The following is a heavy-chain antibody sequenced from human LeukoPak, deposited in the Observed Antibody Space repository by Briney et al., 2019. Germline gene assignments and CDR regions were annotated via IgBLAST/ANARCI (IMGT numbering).Heavy chain of an antibody. Sequence: SETLSLTCTVSGGSISSHYWSWIRQPPGKGLEWIGYIYYSGSTNYNPSLKSRVTISVDTSKNQFSLKLSSVTAADPAVSYCAGVQYYDFWSGQVWFDPWGQGTLVTVSS. V-gene: IGHV4-59*11. CDR3: AGVQYYDFWSGQVWFDP. CDR2: IYYSGST. J-gene: IGHJ5*02. CDR1: GGSISSHY. D-gene: IGHD3-3*01.